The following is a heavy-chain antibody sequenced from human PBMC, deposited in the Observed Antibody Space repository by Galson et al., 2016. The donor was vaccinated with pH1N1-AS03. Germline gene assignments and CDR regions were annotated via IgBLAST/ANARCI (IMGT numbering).Heavy chain of an antibody. V-gene: IGHV3-9*01. D-gene: IGHD3-22*01. Sequence: SLRLSCAASGFTFSSFGMHWVRQAPGKGLEWVSGIDWNSDTVDYTDSVKGRFTISRDNAKNTVYLQMNSLRAEDTAVYYCARQDSSGYFHGLDVWGRGTTVTVSS. CDR2: IDWNSDTV. J-gene: IGHJ3*01. CDR3: ARQDSSGYFHGLDV. CDR1: GFTFSSFG.